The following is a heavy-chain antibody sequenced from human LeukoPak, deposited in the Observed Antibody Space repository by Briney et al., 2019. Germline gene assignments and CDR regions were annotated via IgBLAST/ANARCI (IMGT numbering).Heavy chain of an antibody. CDR1: GGSISTYY. D-gene: IGHD6-13*01. Sequence: PSETLSLTCTVSGGSISTYYWNWIRQPPGKGLEWIGYISNTGITTYNAYLKSRVTISVDTSKSQSSLKLSSVTAADTAVYYCARSGGYSSSWSLWGQGTLVTVSS. CDR3: ARSGGYSSSWSL. V-gene: IGHV4-59*01. CDR2: ISNTGIT. J-gene: IGHJ4*02.